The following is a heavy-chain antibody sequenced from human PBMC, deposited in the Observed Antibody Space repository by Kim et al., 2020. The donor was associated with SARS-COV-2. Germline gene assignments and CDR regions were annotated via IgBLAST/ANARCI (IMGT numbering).Heavy chain of an antibody. CDR3: ARDHGGYCSSTSCYDYDY. Sequence: KGRFTISRDNSKNTLYLQMNSLRAEDTAVYYCARDHGGYCSSTSCYDYDYWGQGTLVTVSS. D-gene: IGHD2-2*01. V-gene: IGHV3-30*01. J-gene: IGHJ4*02.